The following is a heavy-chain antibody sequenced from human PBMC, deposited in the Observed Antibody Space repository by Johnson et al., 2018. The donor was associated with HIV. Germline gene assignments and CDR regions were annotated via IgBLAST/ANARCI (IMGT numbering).Heavy chain of an antibody. CDR3: AKDLGQRVEAPAYYALDI. J-gene: IGHJ3*02. CDR2: ISYDGSNK. V-gene: IGHV3-30*04. Sequence: QVQLVESGGGVVQPGRSLRLPCAASGFTFSSYAMHWVRQAPGKGLEWVAVISYDGSNKYYADSVEGRFTISRDNSKNRLYLQMNSLRDEDTAVYYCAKDLGQRVEAPAYYALDIWGQGTVVTVSS. CDR1: GFTFSSYA. D-gene: IGHD2-15*01.